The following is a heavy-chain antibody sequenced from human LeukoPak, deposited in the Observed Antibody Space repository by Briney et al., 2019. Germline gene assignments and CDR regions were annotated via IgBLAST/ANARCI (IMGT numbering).Heavy chain of an antibody. J-gene: IGHJ4*02. CDR3: ARGYCSSTSCSRSDY. CDR1: GGSFSGYY. CDR2: INHSGST. D-gene: IGHD2-2*01. Sequence: SETLSLTCAVYGGSFSGYYWSWIRQPPGKGLEWIGEINHSGSTNYNPSLKSRVTISVDTSKSQFSLKLSSVTAADTAVYYCARGYCSSTSCSRSDYWGQGTLVTVSS. V-gene: IGHV4-34*01.